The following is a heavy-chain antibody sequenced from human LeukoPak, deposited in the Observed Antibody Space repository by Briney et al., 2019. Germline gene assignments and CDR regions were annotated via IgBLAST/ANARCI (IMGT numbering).Heavy chain of an antibody. CDR2: IYYSGDA. CDR3: ARVTSGRYNWNYGYFQH. D-gene: IGHD1-7*01. Sequence: SETLSLTCTVSGDSISSSNYYWGWIRQPPGKGLEWIGSIYYSGDAFYNPSLKSRVTISVDTSKTQFSLRLSSVTAADTAVYYCARVTSGRYNWNYGYFQHWGQGTLVTVSS. V-gene: IGHV4-39*01. J-gene: IGHJ1*01. CDR1: GDSISSSNYY.